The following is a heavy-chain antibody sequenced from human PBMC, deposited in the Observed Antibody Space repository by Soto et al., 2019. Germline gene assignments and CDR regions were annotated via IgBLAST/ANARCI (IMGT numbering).Heavy chain of an antibody. V-gene: IGHV3-30*02. Sequence: GGSLRLSCAASGFTFSSYGMHWVRQAPGKGLEWVAVIWYDGSNKYYADSVKGRFTISRDNSKNTLYLQMNGLRAEDTAVYYCAKEGPPVTEYYFDYWGQGTLVTVSS. J-gene: IGHJ4*02. CDR2: IWYDGSNK. D-gene: IGHD4-17*01. CDR3: AKEGPPVTEYYFDY. CDR1: GFTFSSYG.